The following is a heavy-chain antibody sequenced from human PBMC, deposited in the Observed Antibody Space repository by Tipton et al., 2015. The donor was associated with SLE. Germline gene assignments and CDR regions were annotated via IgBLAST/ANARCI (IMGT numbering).Heavy chain of an antibody. CDR1: GFTFSRYA. CDR3: AKGLDNFWSGYYYFDS. D-gene: IGHD3-3*01. CDR2: ISGSGGST. V-gene: IGHV3-23*01. J-gene: IGHJ4*02. Sequence: SLRLSCAASGFTFSRYAMSWVRQAPGKGLEWVSAISGSGGSTYYADSVKGRFTISRDNSKNTLYLQMNSLRAEDTAVYYCAKGLDNFWSGYYYFDSWGLGTLVTVSS.